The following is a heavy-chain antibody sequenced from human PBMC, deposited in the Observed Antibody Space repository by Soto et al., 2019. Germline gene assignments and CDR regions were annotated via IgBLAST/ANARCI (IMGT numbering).Heavy chain of an antibody. CDR3: ARDKGHCDTPRCQRNYFDP. D-gene: IGHD2-15*01. CDR1: GYTFTSDG. V-gene: IGHV1-18*04. Sequence: QVQLVQSGAEVKNPGASVKVSCEASGYTFTSDGISWVRQAPGQGLEWMGWINTHNGDTNYAQKFQGRVTMTTDTPTSTAYMEVRSLGSDDTAIYYCARDKGHCDTPRCQRNYFDPWGQGTLVTVSS. J-gene: IGHJ5*02. CDR2: INTHNGDT.